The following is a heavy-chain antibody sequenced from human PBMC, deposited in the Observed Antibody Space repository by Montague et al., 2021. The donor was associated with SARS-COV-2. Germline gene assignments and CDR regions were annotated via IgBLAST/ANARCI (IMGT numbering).Heavy chain of an antibody. V-gene: IGHV4-61*01. CDR1: GGSVSGGSYY. J-gene: IGHJ6*02. Sequence: SETLSLTCTVTGGSVSGGSYYWSWIRQPPGKGLEWIGCIYYSGSTNYNPSLKSRVTISVDTSKNQFSLKLSSVTAADTAVYYCATSLSGGYYDILTGYCSDYYYGRGVWGQGTTVTVSS. D-gene: IGHD3-9*01. CDR2: IYYSGST. CDR3: ATSLSGGYYDILTGYCSDYYYGRGV.